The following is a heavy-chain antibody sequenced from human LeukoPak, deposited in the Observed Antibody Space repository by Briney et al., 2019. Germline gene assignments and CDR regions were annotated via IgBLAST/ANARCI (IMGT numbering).Heavy chain of an antibody. V-gene: IGHV3-23*01. Sequence: PGGSLRLSCAASGFIVSPNYMSWVRQAPGKGLEWVSAISGSGGSTYYADSVKGRFTISRDNSKNTLYLQMNSLRAEDTAVYYCAKERLAIFGVPKGYFDYWGQGTLVTVSS. J-gene: IGHJ4*02. CDR1: GFIVSPNY. CDR3: AKERLAIFGVPKGYFDY. D-gene: IGHD3-3*01. CDR2: ISGSGGST.